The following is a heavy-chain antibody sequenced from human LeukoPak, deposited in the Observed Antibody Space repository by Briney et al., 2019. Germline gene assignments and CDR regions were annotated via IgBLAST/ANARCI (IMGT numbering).Heavy chain of an antibody. J-gene: IGHJ6*04. V-gene: IGHV3-53*01. CDR2: IYQDGNT. D-gene: IGHD2-21*02. CDR1: GFTFSSYA. Sequence: GGSLRLSCAASGFTFSSYAMSWARQAPGKGLEWVSVIYQDGNTYYTDSVKGRFTISRDNSKNTLFLQKNSLRAEDTAMYYCARDREVVTAKAQMDVWGKGTTVTVSS. CDR3: ARDREVVTAKAQMDV.